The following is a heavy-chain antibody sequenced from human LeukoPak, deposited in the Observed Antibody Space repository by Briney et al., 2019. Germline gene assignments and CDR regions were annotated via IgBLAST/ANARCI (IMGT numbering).Heavy chain of an antibody. CDR1: GGSISSGSYY. CDR2: IYTSGST. J-gene: IGHJ4*02. Sequence: PSETLSFTCTVSGGSISSGSYYWSWIRQPAGKGLEWIGRIYTSGSTNYNPSLKSRVTISVDTSKNQFSLKLSSVTAADTAVYYCARDNDYVWGSYVDYWGQGTLVTVSS. V-gene: IGHV4-61*02. CDR3: ARDNDYVWGSYVDY. D-gene: IGHD3-16*01.